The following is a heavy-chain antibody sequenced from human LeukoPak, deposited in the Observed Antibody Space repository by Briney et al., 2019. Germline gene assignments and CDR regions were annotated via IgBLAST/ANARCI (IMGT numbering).Heavy chain of an antibody. J-gene: IGHJ4*02. D-gene: IGHD6-13*01. CDR3: AKRESSSSWYNYFDY. V-gene: IGHV3-23*01. CDR1: GFTFSNYA. Sequence: GGSLRLSCAASGFTFSNYAMSWVRQAPGKGLEWVSAISPSADSTSYADSVKGRFAISRDNSKNTVYLQMDSLRAEDTAVYYCAKRESSSSWYNYFDYWGQGTLVAVSS. CDR2: ISPSADST.